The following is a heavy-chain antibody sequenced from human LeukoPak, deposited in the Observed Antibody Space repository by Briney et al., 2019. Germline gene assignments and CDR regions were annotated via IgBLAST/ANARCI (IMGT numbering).Heavy chain of an antibody. CDR1: GGSFSDYD. J-gene: IGHJ4*02. D-gene: IGHD1-1*01. V-gene: IGHV4-34*10. Sequence: SETLSLTCAVYGGSFSDYDWSWIRQPPGKGLEWVGEISHSGTTNCDPSLKSRISMSIDTSRSQFSLNLRSVTAADTAVYYCARYVPVRTGTTRASFDYWGLGTLVTISS. CDR2: ISHSGTT. CDR3: ARYVPVRTGTTRASFDY.